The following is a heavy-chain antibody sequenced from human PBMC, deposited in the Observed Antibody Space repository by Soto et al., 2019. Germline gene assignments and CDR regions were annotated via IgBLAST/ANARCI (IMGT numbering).Heavy chain of an antibody. Sequence: PGGSLRLSCVASGFTVDDYAMHWVRQAPGKGLEWVSGISANGDNVDYADSVKGRFTVSRDNAKNSLFLQMNSLRPEDTALYYCAKDMKWGGMTTIHYFDSWGRGTQVTVSS. CDR2: ISANGDNV. V-gene: IGHV3-9*01. J-gene: IGHJ4*02. CDR3: AKDMKWGGMTTIHYFDS. D-gene: IGHD4-17*01. CDR1: GFTVDDYA.